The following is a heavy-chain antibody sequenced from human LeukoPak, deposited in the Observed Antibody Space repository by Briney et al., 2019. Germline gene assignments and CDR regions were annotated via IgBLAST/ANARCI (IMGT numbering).Heavy chain of an antibody. CDR2: IWYDGSNK. J-gene: IGHJ4*02. V-gene: IGHV3-33*01. D-gene: IGHD3-10*01. Sequence: GGSLRLSCAASGFTFSSYGMHWVRQAPGKGLEWVAVIWYDGSNKYYADSVKGRFTISRDNSKNTLYLQMNSLRAEDTAVYYCAREHWKFGGSFDYWGQGTLVTVSS. CDR1: GFTFSSYG. CDR3: AREHWKFGGSFDY.